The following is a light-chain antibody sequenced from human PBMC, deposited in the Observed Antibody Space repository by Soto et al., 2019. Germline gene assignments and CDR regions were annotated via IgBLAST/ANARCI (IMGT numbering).Light chain of an antibody. Sequence: EVVLTQSPGTLSLSPGERATVSCRASQTVSRNYLAWYQKKPGQAPRLLIYGASTRATGIPDRFTGSGSGTDFTLTITRLEPEDFAVYYCQQFGSSPQTFGHGTKVEIK. CDR2: GAS. CDR3: QQFGSSPQT. CDR1: QTVSRNY. V-gene: IGKV3-20*01. J-gene: IGKJ1*01.